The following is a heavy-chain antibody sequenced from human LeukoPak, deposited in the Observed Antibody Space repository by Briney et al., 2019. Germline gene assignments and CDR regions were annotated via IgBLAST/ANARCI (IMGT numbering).Heavy chain of an antibody. Sequence: PGGSLSLSCAASGFTFSGYSMNWVRQAPGKGREWVSSIISSSSSIYYADSGKGRFNISRDNEKNSLYLQMNSLRAEDTAVYYCTRSESGTYKGGFDFWGQGTLVTVSS. CDR2: IISSSSSI. D-gene: IGHD1-26*01. CDR3: TRSESGTYKGGFDF. CDR1: GFTFSGYS. V-gene: IGHV3-21*03. J-gene: IGHJ4*02.